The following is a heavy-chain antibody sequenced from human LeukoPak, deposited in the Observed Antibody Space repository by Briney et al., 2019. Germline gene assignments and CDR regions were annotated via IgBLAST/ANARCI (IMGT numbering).Heavy chain of an antibody. V-gene: IGHV1-2*02. CDR3: ARIKLWLYQLDY. D-gene: IGHD3-16*01. CDR2: MNPKRGDT. J-gene: IGHJ4*02. CDR1: GYTFTDYY. Sequence: GASVKVSCKASGYTFTDYYIHWVRQAPGQGLEWMAWMNPKRGDTSYAQKFQGRVTMTRDTSISTAYMELSRLRFDDTAVYYCARIKLWLYQLDYWGQGILVTVSS.